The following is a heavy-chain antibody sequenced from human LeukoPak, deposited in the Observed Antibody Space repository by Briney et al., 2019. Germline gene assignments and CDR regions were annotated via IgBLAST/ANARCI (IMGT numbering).Heavy chain of an antibody. Sequence: GASVKVSCKASGYTFTGYYMHWVRQAPGQGLEWMGWINPNSGGTNYAQKFQGRVTMTRDTSISTAYMELSRLGSDDTAVYYCARDSGSGSSYYYYYYMDVWGKGTTVTISS. D-gene: IGHD3-10*01. CDR2: INPNSGGT. CDR1: GYTFTGYY. CDR3: ARDSGSGSSYYYYYYMDV. V-gene: IGHV1-2*02. J-gene: IGHJ6*03.